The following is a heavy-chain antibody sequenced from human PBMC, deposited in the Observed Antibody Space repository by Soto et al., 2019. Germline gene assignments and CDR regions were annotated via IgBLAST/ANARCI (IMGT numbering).Heavy chain of an antibody. CDR2: IRSKAYGGTT. J-gene: IGHJ4*02. CDR3: TSLNDYGDYGDY. V-gene: IGHV3-49*03. D-gene: IGHD4-17*01. CDR1: GFTFGDYA. Sequence: PGGSLRLSCTASGFTFGDYAISWFRQAPGKGLEWVGFIRSKAYGGTTEYAASVKGRFTISRDDSKSIAYLQMNSLKTEDTAVYYCTSLNDYGDYGDYWGQGTLVTVSS.